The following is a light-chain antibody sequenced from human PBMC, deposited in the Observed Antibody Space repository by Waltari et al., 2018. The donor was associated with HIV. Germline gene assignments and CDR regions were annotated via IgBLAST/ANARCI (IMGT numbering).Light chain of an antibody. CDR3: QHSYCFPYS. CDR1: QNVGNY. J-gene: IGKJ2*03. V-gene: IGKV1-39*01. CDR2: GAS. Sequence: DIQMTQSPSSLSASVGDRVTISCRASQNVGNYLNWYQQKPGKVPQVLIYGASSLESGAPSRFSGSGSGTEFTLTISSLELEDFATYYCQHSYCFPYSFGQGTKLEIK.